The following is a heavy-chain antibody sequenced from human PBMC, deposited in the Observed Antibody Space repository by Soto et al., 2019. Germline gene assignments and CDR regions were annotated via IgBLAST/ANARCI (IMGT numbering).Heavy chain of an antibody. CDR3: ARDGWEWLRGYYYYGMDV. V-gene: IGHV4-59*01. Sequence: SETLSLTCTVSGGSISSNYWTWIRQPPGKGLEWIGYVYNSGSTNYNPSLKSRVTISEDTSKSQFSLKLSSVTAADTAVYYCARDGWEWLRGYYYYGMDVWGQGTTVTVSS. CDR2: VYNSGST. CDR1: GGSISSNY. D-gene: IGHD5-12*01. J-gene: IGHJ6*02.